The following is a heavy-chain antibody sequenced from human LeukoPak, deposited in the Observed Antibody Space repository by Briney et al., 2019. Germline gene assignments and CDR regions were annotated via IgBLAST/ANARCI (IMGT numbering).Heavy chain of an antibody. CDR3: ANLLRWEPY. Sequence: PGGSLRLSCAASGFSLSNYSMNWVRQAPGKGLQWVSSISGSASIIYHADSLRGRFTISRDNSKNTLYLQMNSLRAEDTAVYYCANLLRWEPYWGQGTLVTVSS. CDR1: GFSLSNYS. J-gene: IGHJ4*02. V-gene: IGHV3-21*01. CDR2: ISGSASII. D-gene: IGHD4-23*01.